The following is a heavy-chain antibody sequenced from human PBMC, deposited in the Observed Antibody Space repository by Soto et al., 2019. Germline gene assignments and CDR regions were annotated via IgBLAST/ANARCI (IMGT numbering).Heavy chain of an antibody. CDR2: IYHSGST. D-gene: IGHD3-3*01. V-gene: IGHV4-4*02. Sequence: TSETLSLTCAVSGGSISSSNWWSWVRQPPGKGLEWIGEIYHSGSTNYNPSLKSRVTISVDKSKNQFSLKLSSVTAADTAVYYCARTLTIFGVVIPGHGMDVWGQGTTVTVSS. CDR1: GGSISSSNW. J-gene: IGHJ6*02. CDR3: ARTLTIFGVVIPGHGMDV.